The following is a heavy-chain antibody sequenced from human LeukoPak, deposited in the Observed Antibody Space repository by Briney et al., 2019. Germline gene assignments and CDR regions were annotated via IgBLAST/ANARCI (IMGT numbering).Heavy chain of an antibody. CDR2: ISAYNGNT. CDR1: GYTFTSYG. J-gene: IGHJ4*02. V-gene: IGHV1-18*01. CDR3: ARHTLYGSGSYYVYYFDY. Sequence: ASVRVSCKASGYTFTSYGISWVRQAPGQGLEWMGWISAYNGNTNYAQKLQGRVTMTTDTSTSAAYMELRSLRSDDTAVYYCARHTLYGSGSYYVYYFDYWGQGTLVTVSS. D-gene: IGHD3-10*01.